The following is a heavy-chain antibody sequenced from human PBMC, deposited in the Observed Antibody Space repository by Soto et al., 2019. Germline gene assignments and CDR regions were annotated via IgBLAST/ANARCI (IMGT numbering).Heavy chain of an antibody. Sequence: QVTLVQSGAEVKKPGASVKVSCKASGYTFLSYGITWVRQAPGQGLEWMGWISAYNAHTNYGQKFQDRVSMATDTSSNTAYLEVRSLRSDDTAFYFCARVFRWSSSSWGFDYWGQGTLVTVSS. CDR2: ISAYNAHT. D-gene: IGHD6-6*01. J-gene: IGHJ4*02. V-gene: IGHV1-18*01. CDR3: ARVFRWSSSSWGFDY. CDR1: GYTFLSYG.